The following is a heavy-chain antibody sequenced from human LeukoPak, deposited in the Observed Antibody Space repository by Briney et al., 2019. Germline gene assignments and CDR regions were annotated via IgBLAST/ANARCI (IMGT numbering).Heavy chain of an antibody. CDR2: IYYSGYT. J-gene: IGHJ4*02. Sequence: TSETLSLTCTVSGGSIRSFYWSWIRQAPGKGLEWIGFIYYSGYTSYSPSLKSRVGISVDTSKSQFSLRLSSMTAADTAIYYCARGRNDNGGMFFDSWAQGTLVTVSS. CDR3: ARGRNDNGGMFFDS. D-gene: IGHD4-23*01. CDR1: GGSIRSFY. V-gene: IGHV4-59*01.